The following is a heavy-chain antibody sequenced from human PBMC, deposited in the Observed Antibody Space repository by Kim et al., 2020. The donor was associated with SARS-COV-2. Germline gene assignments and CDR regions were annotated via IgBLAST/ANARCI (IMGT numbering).Heavy chain of an antibody. CDR2: INPNSGGT. Sequence: ASVKVSCKASGYTFTGYYMHWVRQAPGQGLEWMGRINPNSGGTNYAQKFQGRVTMTRDTSISTAYMELSRLRSDDTAVYYCARDSVFYGVYSGSYPEEPYYYYGMDVWGQGTTVTVSS. J-gene: IGHJ6*02. CDR3: ARDSVFYGVYSGSYPEEPYYYYGMDV. D-gene: IGHD1-26*01. V-gene: IGHV1-2*06. CDR1: GYTFTGYY.